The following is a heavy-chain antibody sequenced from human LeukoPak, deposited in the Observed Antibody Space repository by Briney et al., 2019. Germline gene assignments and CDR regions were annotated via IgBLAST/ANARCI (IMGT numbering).Heavy chain of an antibody. CDR1: GYTFTSYA. CDR2: INAGNGNT. J-gene: IGHJ4*02. V-gene: IGHV1-3*01. Sequence: GASMKVSCKASGYTFTSYAMHWVRQAPGQRLEWMGWINAGNGNTKYSQKFQGRVTITRDTSASTAYMELSSLRSEDTAVYYCARSVAYSGSLGFDYWGQGTLVTVSS. D-gene: IGHD1-26*01. CDR3: ARSVAYSGSLGFDY.